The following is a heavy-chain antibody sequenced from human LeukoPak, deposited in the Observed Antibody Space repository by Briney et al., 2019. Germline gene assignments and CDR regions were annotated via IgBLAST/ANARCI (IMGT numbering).Heavy chain of an antibody. V-gene: IGHV3-11*01. CDR3: ARGGFNHDY. D-gene: IGHD3-16*01. J-gene: IGHJ4*02. CDR2: ITSSGSSI. Sequence: PGGSLRLSCAASGFTFSHYYMTWIRQAPGMGLEWVSYITSSGSSIYYADSVKGRVTISRDNAKNSMYLQLNSLRADDTAVYYCARGGFNHDYWGQGTLVTASS. CDR1: GFTFSHYY.